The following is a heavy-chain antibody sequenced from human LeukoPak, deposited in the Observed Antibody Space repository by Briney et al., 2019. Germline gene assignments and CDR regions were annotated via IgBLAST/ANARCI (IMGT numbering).Heavy chain of an antibody. V-gene: IGHV4-34*01. CDR3: ARGFGHRGTSYYGSGSYYNPRPHYFDY. J-gene: IGHJ4*02. CDR1: GGSFSGYY. D-gene: IGHD3-10*01. Sequence: ASETLSLTCAVYGGSFSGYYWSWIRQPPGKGLEWIGEINHSGSTNYNPSLKSRVTITVDTSKNQFSLKLSSVTAADTAVYYCARGFGHRGTSYYGSGSYYNPRPHYFDYWGQGTLVTVSS. CDR2: INHSGST.